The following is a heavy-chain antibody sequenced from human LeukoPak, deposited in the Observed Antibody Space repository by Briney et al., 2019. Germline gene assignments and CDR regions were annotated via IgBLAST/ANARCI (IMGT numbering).Heavy chain of an antibody. J-gene: IGHJ3*02. V-gene: IGHV1-69*13. CDR2: IIPVFGTT. D-gene: IGHD5-12*01. CDR1: GGAFSSYA. CDR3: ASRGGYSGRIDDAFDM. Sequence: GASVKVSCKASGGAFSSYAISWVRQAPGQGLEWMGGIIPVFGTTNYAQRFQGRVTITADESTCTAYMELSSLRSEDTAVYYCASRGGYSGRIDDAFDMWGQGTKVTVSS.